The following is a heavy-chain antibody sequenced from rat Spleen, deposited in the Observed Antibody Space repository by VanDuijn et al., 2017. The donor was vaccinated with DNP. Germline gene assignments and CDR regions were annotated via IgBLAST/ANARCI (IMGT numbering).Heavy chain of an antibody. V-gene: IGHV5S13*01. CDR3: ARHGRRVFDY. J-gene: IGHJ2*01. CDR2: ITNSGGSI. CDR1: GFTFSNYG. D-gene: IGHD1-11*01. Sequence: EVQLVESGGGLVQPGRSLKLSCAASGFTFSNYGMAWVRQAPTKGLEWVASITNSGGSIYYRDSVKGRFTISRDNAESTLYLQMNSLRSEDMATYFCARHGRRVFDYWGQGVMVTVSS.